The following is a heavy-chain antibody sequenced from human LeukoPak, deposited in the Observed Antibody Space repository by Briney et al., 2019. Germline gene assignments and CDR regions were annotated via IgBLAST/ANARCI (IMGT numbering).Heavy chain of an antibody. CDR2: ISGSSSYI. CDR3: AKDPQFQHYYGSVSYDGY. D-gene: IGHD3-10*01. CDR1: GFSFSIYA. V-gene: IGHV3-23*01. Sequence: GGSLRLSCAASGFSFSIYAMSWVRQAPGKGLEWVSSISGSSSYIYYADSVKGRFTISRDNSKNTLYLQMNSLRAEDTAVYYCAKDPQFQHYYGSVSYDGYWGQGTLVTVSS. J-gene: IGHJ4*02.